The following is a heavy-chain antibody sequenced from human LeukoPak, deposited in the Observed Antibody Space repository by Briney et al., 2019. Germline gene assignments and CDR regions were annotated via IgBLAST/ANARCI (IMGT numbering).Heavy chain of an antibody. J-gene: IGHJ4*02. CDR2: ISPNSGGT. CDR1: GYTFTGYY. Sequence: ASVKVSCKASGYTFTGYYMHWVRQAPGQGLEWMGRISPNSGGTNYAQKFQGRVTMTRDTSTSTVHMELSGLRSEDTAVYYCARDQEGFDYWGQGTLVTVSS. CDR3: ARDQEGFDY. V-gene: IGHV1-2*06.